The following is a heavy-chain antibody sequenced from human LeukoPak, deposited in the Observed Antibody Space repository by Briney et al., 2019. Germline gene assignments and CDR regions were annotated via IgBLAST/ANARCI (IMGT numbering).Heavy chain of an antibody. CDR3: AREHIVVVVAAGPFDI. CDR1: GGTFSSYA. V-gene: IGHV1-69*06. Sequence: SVKVSCKASGGTFSSYAISWVRQAPGQGLEWMGGIIPIFGTANYAQKFQGRVTITADKSTSTAYMELSSLRSEDTAVYYCAREHIVVVVAAGPFDIWGQGTMVTVSS. CDR2: IIPIFGTA. J-gene: IGHJ3*02. D-gene: IGHD2-15*01.